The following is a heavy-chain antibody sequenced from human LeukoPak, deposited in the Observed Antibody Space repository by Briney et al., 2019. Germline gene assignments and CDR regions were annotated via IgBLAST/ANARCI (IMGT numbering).Heavy chain of an antibody. D-gene: IGHD4-23*01. CDR2: INKDGSDK. J-gene: IGHJ4*02. CDR1: GFTFNMYW. Sequence: GGSLRLSCAASGFTFNMYWMTWVRQAPGKGLHSVAYINKDGSDKYYVVSVKGRFTVSRDNAKNSLYLQMNSLRAEDTAVYYCARDAGYGGNSDYWGQGTLVTVSS. CDR3: ARDAGYGGNSDY. V-gene: IGHV3-7*01.